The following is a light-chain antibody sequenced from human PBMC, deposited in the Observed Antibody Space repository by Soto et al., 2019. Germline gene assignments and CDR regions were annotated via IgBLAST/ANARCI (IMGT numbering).Light chain of an antibody. J-gene: IGKJ1*01. Sequence: DIQMTQSPSSLSASVGDRVTITCRASQSISSYLNWYQQKPGKAPKLLIYAASSLQSGVPSRFSGSGSGTDSTLTISSLQPEDFATYYCQQSYSSPRSFGHGTKVEIK. CDR1: QSISSY. V-gene: IGKV1-39*01. CDR2: AAS. CDR3: QQSYSSPRS.